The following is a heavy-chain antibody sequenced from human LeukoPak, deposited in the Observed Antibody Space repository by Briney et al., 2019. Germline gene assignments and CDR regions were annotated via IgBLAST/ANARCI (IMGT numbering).Heavy chain of an antibody. Sequence: ASVKVSCKASGYTFTSYAMHWVRQAPGQRLEWMGWINAGNGNTKYSQEFQGRVTITRDTSASTAYMELSSLRSEDTAVYYCARDVAVAATYYYYYYMDVWGKGTTVTVSS. CDR3: ARDVAVAATYYYYYYMDV. J-gene: IGHJ6*03. D-gene: IGHD6-19*01. CDR2: INAGNGNT. CDR1: GYTFTSYA. V-gene: IGHV1-3*03.